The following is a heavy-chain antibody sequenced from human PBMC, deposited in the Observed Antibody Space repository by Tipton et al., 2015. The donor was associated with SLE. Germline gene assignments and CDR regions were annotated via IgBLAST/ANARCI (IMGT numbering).Heavy chain of an antibody. CDR2: ITHSGIT. CDR1: GGSFNDYL. CDR3: ARRHFDTSGYYRGAFDI. V-gene: IGHV4-34*01. D-gene: IGHD3-22*01. J-gene: IGHJ3*02. Sequence: TLSLTCVVYGGSFNDYLWSWIRQPPGKGLEWIGQITHSGITNYYPSLKSRVTISVDTSKNQFSLRLTSVTAADTAVYYCARRHFDTSGYYRGAFDIWGQGTMVTVSS.